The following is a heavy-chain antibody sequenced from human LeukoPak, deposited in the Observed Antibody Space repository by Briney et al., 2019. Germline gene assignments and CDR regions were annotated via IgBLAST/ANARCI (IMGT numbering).Heavy chain of an antibody. CDR1: GFTFSSYG. CDR3: ARFPPVDTAMAPRDY. V-gene: IGHV3-30*03. D-gene: IGHD5-18*01. J-gene: IGHJ4*02. CDR2: ISYDGSNK. Sequence: QPGGSLRLSCVASGFTFSSYGMHWVRQAPGKGLEWVAVISYDGSNKYYADSVKGRFTISRDNSKNTLYLQMNSLRAEDTAVYYCARFPPVDTAMAPRDYWGQGTLVTVSS.